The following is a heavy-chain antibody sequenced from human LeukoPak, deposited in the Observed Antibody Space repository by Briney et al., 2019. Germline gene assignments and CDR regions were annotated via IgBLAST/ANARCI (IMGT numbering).Heavy chain of an antibody. V-gene: IGHV3-30-3*01. CDR3: ARDLYYDSSAYYTGVFDS. Sequence: GGSLRLSCAASGFTFSSYAMHWVRQAPGKGLEWVAVISYDGSNKFYADSVKGRFTISRDNSKNTLYLQMNSLRAEDTAVFYCARDLYYDSSAYYTGVFDSWGQGTLVTVSS. D-gene: IGHD3-22*01. CDR1: GFTFSSYA. J-gene: IGHJ4*02. CDR2: ISYDGSNK.